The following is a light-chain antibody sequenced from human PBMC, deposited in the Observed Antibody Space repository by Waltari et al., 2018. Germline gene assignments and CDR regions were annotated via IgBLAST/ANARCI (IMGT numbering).Light chain of an antibody. J-gene: IGKJ2*01. V-gene: IGKV3-15*01. Sequence: EIVMTQSPATLSVSPGERATLSCRASQSVSSNLAWYQQKPGQAPRLLIYGASTRATGIQARFSGSGSGTEFTLTISSLQSEEFAVYYCQQYNNWPPRYTFGQGTKLEIK. CDR3: QQYNNWPPRYT. CDR2: GAS. CDR1: QSVSSN.